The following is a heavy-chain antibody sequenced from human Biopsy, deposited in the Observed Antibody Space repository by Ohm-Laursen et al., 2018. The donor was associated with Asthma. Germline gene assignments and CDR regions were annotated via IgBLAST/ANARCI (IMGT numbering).Heavy chain of an antibody. CDR2: VSWNSGSI. CDR3: VKDIRLQLWGFDS. Sequence: SLRLSCTASGFTFDDYAIHWVRQAPGKGLEWVSGVSWNSGSIDYADSVKGRFTISRDNAKNSLYLQMNSLRGADTALYYCVKDIRLQLWGFDSWGQGTLVTVSS. D-gene: IGHD6-13*01. V-gene: IGHV3-9*01. CDR1: GFTFDDYA. J-gene: IGHJ4*02.